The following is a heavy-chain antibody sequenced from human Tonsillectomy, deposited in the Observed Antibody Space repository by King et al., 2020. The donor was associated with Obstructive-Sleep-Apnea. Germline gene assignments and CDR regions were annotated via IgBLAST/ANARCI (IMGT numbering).Heavy chain of an antibody. CDR3: ARAFTTGFDH. D-gene: IGHD4-11*01. Sequence: VQLVESGGGLVQPGGSLRLSCAVSGFTFSSFWMRCVLQAPGKGLEWVAHIKQDGSDKSYVEFVRGRFTISRDNAKNSLFLQMNSLRAEDTAVYYCARAFTTGFDHWGQGTLVTVSS. V-gene: IGHV3-7*03. CDR2: IKQDGSDK. CDR1: GFTFSSFW. J-gene: IGHJ4*02.